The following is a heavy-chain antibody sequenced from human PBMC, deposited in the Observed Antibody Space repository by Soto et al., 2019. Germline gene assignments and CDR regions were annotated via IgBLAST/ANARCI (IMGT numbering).Heavy chain of an antibody. Sequence: EVHLLESGGGLVQPGGSLRLSCAASGFTFSNSAMTWFRQALGRGPEWVSSIGRSNNTNYADSVKGRFAISRDNSQNPLYLQMNSLTAEDTAVYFSAKVDEYSYRTDHWGQGTLVTVSS. V-gene: IGHV3-23*01. CDR3: AKVDEYSYRTDH. D-gene: IGHD3-16*02. CDR2: SIGRSNNT. J-gene: IGHJ4*02. CDR1: GFTFSNSA.